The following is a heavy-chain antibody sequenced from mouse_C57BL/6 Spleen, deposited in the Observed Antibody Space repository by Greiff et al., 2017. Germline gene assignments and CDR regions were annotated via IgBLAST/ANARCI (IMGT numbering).Heavy chain of an antibody. CDR1: GYTFTSYW. D-gene: IGHD1-1*01. CDR3: ARYLYYYGSSYGYFYV. Sequence: QVQLQQPGAELVKPGASVKMSCKASGYTFTSYWITWVKQRPGQGLEWIGDIYPGSGSTNYNEKFKSKATLTVDTSSSTAYMQLSSLTSEDSAVYYCARYLYYYGSSYGYFYVWGTGTTVTVSS. CDR2: IYPGSGST. V-gene: IGHV1-55*01. J-gene: IGHJ1*03.